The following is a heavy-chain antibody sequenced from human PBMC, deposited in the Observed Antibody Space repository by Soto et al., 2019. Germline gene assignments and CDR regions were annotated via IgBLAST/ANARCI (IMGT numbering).Heavy chain of an antibody. CDR2: IYYSGST. V-gene: IGHV4-61*01. J-gene: IGHJ5*02. CDR1: GGSVSSGSYY. Sequence: SETLSLTCTVSGGSVSSGSYYWSWIRQPPGKGLEWIGYIYYSGSTNYNPSLKSRVTISVDTSKNQFSLKLSSVTAADTAVYYCARDRRLITMVRGVSLWFDPWGQGTQVTVS. CDR3: ARDRRLITMVRGVSLWFDP. D-gene: IGHD3-10*01.